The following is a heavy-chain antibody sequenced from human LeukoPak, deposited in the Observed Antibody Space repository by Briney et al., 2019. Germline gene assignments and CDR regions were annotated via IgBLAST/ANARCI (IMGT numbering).Heavy chain of an antibody. CDR1: GFTFDDYT. D-gene: IGHD2-2*01. CDR3: AKPPGRVPAAIGYFQH. Sequence: GGSLRLSCAASGFTFDDYTMHWVRQAPGKGLEWVSLISWDGGSTYYADSVKGRFTISRDNSKNSLYLQMNSLRTEDTALYYCAKPPGRVPAAIGYFQHWGQGTLVTVSS. V-gene: IGHV3-43*01. J-gene: IGHJ1*01. CDR2: ISWDGGST.